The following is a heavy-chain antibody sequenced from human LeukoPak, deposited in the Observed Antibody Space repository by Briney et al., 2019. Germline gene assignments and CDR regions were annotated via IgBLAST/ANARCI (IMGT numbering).Heavy chain of an antibody. CDR2: ISSSSSYI. CDR1: GFTFSSYS. J-gene: IGHJ4*02. Sequence: GGSLRLSCAASGFTFSSYSMNWVRQTPGKGLEWVSSISSSSSYIYYADSVKGRFTISRDNAKNSLYLQMNSLRAEDTAVYYCARDPVPGIATAGTHWGQGTLVTVSS. CDR3: ARDPVPGIATAGTH. V-gene: IGHV3-21*01. D-gene: IGHD6-13*01.